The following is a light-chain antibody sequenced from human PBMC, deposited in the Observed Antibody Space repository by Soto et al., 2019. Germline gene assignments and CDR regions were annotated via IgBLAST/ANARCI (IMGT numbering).Light chain of an antibody. V-gene: IGKV3-15*01. CDR3: QQYNNWPPLT. J-gene: IGKJ4*01. CDR2: GAS. CDR1: QSVSSN. Sequence: EIVMTQSPATLSVSPGERATLSCRASQSVSSNLAWYQQKPGQAPRLLIYGASTRATGIPARFSAGGSGTEITLTISSLPSEDFAVYYCQQYNNWPPLTFGGGTKVEIK.